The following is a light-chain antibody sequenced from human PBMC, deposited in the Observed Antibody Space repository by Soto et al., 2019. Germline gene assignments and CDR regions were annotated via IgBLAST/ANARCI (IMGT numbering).Light chain of an antibody. CDR2: KES. CDR3: QQYNSYSRT. J-gene: IGKJ1*01. CDR1: QSISSW. V-gene: IGKV1-5*03. Sequence: DIQMTQSPSTLSASVGDRVTITCRASQSISSWLAWYQQKPGKPPKLLIYKESSSESGVPSRFSGSGSGTEFPLTISSLQPDDFATHYCQQYNSYSRTFGQGTKVDIK.